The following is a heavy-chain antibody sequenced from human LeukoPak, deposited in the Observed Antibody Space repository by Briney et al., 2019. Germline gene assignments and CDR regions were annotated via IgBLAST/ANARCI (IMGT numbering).Heavy chain of an antibody. D-gene: IGHD3-3*01. V-gene: IGHV4-30-2*01. CDR3: ARELLGRAIFGVAGRYTNWFDP. J-gene: IGHJ5*02. CDR1: GGSISSGGYY. CDR2: IYHSGST. Sequence: PSETLSLTCTVSGGSISSGGYYWSWIRQPPGKGLEWIGYIYHSGSTYYNPSLKSRVTISVDRSKNQFSLKLSSVTAADTAVYYCARELLGRAIFGVAGRYTNWFDPWGQGTLVTVSS.